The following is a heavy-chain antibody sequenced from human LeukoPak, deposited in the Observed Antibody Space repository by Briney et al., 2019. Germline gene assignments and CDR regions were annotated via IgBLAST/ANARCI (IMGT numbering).Heavy chain of an antibody. CDR3: ARESTYYYGSGSYYANWFDP. D-gene: IGHD3-10*01. J-gene: IGHJ5*02. V-gene: IGHV4-34*01. CDR2: INHSGST. Sequence: SETLSLTCAVYGGSFSGYYWSWIRQPPGKGLEWIGEINHSGSTNYNPSLKSRVTISVDTSKNQFSLKLSSVTAADTAVYYCARESTYYYGSGSYYANWFDPWGQGTLVTVSS. CDR1: GGSFSGYY.